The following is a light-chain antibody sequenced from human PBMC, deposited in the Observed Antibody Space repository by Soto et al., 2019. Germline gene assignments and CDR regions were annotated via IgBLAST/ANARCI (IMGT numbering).Light chain of an antibody. CDR3: CSAAGSRTFYV. Sequence: QSALTQPASVSGSPGQSITISCTGTSSDVGSYNLVSWYQQHPGKAPKLMIYEGSKRPSGVSNRFSGSKSGNTASLTISGLQAEDEADYYCCSAAGSRTFYVFGAGTKLTVL. CDR1: SSDVGSYNL. J-gene: IGLJ1*01. V-gene: IGLV2-23*03. CDR2: EGS.